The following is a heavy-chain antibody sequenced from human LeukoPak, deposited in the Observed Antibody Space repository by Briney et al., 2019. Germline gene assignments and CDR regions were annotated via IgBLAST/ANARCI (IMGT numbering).Heavy chain of an antibody. D-gene: IGHD3-9*01. CDR2: INTDGSST. CDR3: ARVNWLLSPSDY. CDR1: GFTFSSYS. Sequence: GGSLRLSCAASGFTFSSYSMNWVRQAPGKGLVWVSRINTDGSSTSYADSVKGRFTISRDNAKNTLYLQMNSLRAEDTAVYYCARVNWLLSPSDYWGQGTLVTVSS. J-gene: IGHJ4*02. V-gene: IGHV3-74*01.